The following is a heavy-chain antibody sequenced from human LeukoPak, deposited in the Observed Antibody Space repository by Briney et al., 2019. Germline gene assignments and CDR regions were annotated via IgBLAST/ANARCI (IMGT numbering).Heavy chain of an antibody. D-gene: IGHD6-13*01. Sequence: ASVKVSCKASGYTFTGYYMHWVRQAPGQGLEWMGWINPNSGGTNYAQKFQGRVTMTRDTSISTAYMELSSLRSEDTAVYYCARESIAAAGSYFDYWGQGILVTVSS. CDR1: GYTFTGYY. V-gene: IGHV1-2*02. J-gene: IGHJ4*02. CDR3: ARESIAAAGSYFDY. CDR2: INPNSGGT.